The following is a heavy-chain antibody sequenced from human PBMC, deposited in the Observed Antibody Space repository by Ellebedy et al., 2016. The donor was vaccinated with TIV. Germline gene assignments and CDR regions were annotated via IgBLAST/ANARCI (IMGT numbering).Heavy chain of an antibody. J-gene: IGHJ4*02. CDR1: GFTFSNYA. D-gene: IGHD3-16*01. Sequence: GESLKISXAASGFTFSNYAMSWVRQAPGKGLEWVSTISGSGGYTFYADSVKGRFTISRDNFKNTLYLQMNSLRAEDTAVYYCAKDGGDHWGQGTLVTVSS. CDR2: ISGSGGYT. V-gene: IGHV3-23*01. CDR3: AKDGGDH.